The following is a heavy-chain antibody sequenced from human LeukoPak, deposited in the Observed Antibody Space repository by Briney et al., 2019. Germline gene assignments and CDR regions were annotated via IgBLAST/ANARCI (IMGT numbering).Heavy chain of an antibody. CDR2: INSDGSST. Sequence: GGSLRLSCAASEFTFSNYWMHWVRQAPGKGLVWVSRINSDGSSTSYADSVKGRFTISRDNAKNTLYLQMNSLRAEDTAVYYCAREEVAYYGSGSYMDYWGQGTLVTVSS. V-gene: IGHV3-74*01. D-gene: IGHD3-10*01. CDR1: EFTFSNYW. CDR3: AREEVAYYGSGSYMDY. J-gene: IGHJ4*02.